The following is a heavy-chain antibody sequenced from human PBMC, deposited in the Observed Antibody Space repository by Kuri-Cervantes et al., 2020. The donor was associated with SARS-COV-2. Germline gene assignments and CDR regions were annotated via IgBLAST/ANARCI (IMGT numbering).Heavy chain of an antibody. V-gene: IGHV3-30-3*01. D-gene: IGHD1-26*01. CDR3: ATEGGTHPGWFDP. Sequence: GESLKISCAASGLTLSGYAVHWVRQAPGKGLEWVALISFDGSNEYYADSVKGRFNISRDTSKNTLYLQMKSLRPEDTAVYYCATEGGTHPGWFDPWGQGTLVTVSS. CDR1: GLTLSGYA. CDR2: ISFDGSNE. J-gene: IGHJ5*02.